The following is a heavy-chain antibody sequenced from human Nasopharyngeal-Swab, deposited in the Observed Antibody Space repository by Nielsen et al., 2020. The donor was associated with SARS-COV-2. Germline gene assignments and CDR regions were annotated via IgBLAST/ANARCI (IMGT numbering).Heavy chain of an antibody. D-gene: IGHD2-2*01. V-gene: IGHV3-20*01. CDR3: ARWGVVVPAAQGGGWFDP. J-gene: IGHJ5*02. CDR2: INWNGGST. CDR1: GFTFDDYG. Sequence: GGSLRISCAASGFTFDDYGMSWVRQAPGKGREWVSGINWNGGSTGYADSVKGRFTISRDNAKNSLYLQMNSLRAEDTALYHCARWGVVVPAAQGGGWFDPWGQGTLVTVSS.